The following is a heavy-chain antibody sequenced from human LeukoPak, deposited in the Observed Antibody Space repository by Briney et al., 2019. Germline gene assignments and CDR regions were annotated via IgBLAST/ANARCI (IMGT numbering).Heavy chain of an antibody. CDR2: ISSSSSYI. CDR1: GFTFSSYS. D-gene: IGHD5-12*01. CDR3: ARGIVATILAPDAFDI. V-gene: IGHV3-21*01. Sequence: GGSLRLSCAASGFTFSSYSMNWVRQAPGKGLEWVSSISSSSSYIYYADSVKGRFTTSRDNAKNSLYLQMNSLRAEDTAVYYCARGIVATILAPDAFDIWGQGTMVTVSS. J-gene: IGHJ3*02.